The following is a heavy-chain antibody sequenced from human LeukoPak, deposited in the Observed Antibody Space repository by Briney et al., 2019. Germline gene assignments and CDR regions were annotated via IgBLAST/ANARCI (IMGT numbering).Heavy chain of an antibody. D-gene: IGHD3-22*01. CDR1: GFSFGSYA. Sequence: GGSLRLSCAASGFSFGSYAMSWVRQAAGKGLEWVSSISSSSSYIYYADSVKGRFTISRDNAKNSLYLQMNSLRAEDMAVYYCARGPYYYDSSGYPLPYWGQGTLVTVSS. CDR3: ARGPYYYDSSGYPLPY. CDR2: ISSSSSYI. V-gene: IGHV3-21*01. J-gene: IGHJ4*02.